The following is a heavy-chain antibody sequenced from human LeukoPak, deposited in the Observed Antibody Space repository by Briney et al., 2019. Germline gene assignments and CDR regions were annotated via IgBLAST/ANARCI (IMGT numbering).Heavy chain of an antibody. D-gene: IGHD6-6*01. CDR1: GFTFSSYG. CDR2: IWYDGSNK. V-gene: IGHV3-33*01. CDR3: ARDHRARSIAAYYFDY. Sequence: GGSLRLSCAASGFTFSSYGMHWVRQAPGKGLEWVAVIWYDGSNKYYADSVKGRFTISRDNSKNTLYLQMNSLRAEDTAVYYCARDHRARSIAAYYFDYWGQGTLVTVSS. J-gene: IGHJ4*02.